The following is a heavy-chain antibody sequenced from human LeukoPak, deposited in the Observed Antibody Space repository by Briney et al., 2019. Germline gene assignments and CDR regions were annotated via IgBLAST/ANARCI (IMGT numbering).Heavy chain of an antibody. Sequence: PSETLSLTCAVYGGSFSGYYWSWIRQPPGKGLEWIGEINHSGSTNYNPSLKSRVTISVDTSKNQFSLKLSSVTAADTAVYFCARMMSGSYSYLDYWGQGTLVTVSS. J-gene: IGHJ4*02. CDR3: ARMMSGSYSYLDY. CDR2: INHSGST. D-gene: IGHD1-26*01. CDR1: GGSFSGYY. V-gene: IGHV4-34*01.